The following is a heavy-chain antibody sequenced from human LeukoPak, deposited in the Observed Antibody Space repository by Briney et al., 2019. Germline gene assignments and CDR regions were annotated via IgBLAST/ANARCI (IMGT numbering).Heavy chain of an antibody. CDR1: GFTFSGHN. Sequence: GWSLRLSCAASGFTFSGHNMNWVRQAPGKGLEWIAFVSISSGTIYYADSVNGRFRISRDNAKSSLDLEMNSLRAEDTALYYCARAMSTFGGVRNYFDSWGQGTLVTVSS. J-gene: IGHJ4*02. CDR3: ARAMSTFGGVRNYFDS. D-gene: IGHD3-16*01. CDR2: VSISSGTI. V-gene: IGHV3-48*04.